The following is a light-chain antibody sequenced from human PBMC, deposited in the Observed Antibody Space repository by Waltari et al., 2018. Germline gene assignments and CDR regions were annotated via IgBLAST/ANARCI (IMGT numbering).Light chain of an antibody. Sequence: ASQSLCIFLSWYQQQPGQPHRLLLYGAATRASGIPDRFSVSGTGTDITLTISILDTEDVAVYFCQQRSNWPRLTFGGGTKVEIK. CDR2: GAA. CDR3: QQRSNWPRLT. J-gene: IGKJ4*02. V-gene: IGKV3-11*01. CDR1: QSLCIF.